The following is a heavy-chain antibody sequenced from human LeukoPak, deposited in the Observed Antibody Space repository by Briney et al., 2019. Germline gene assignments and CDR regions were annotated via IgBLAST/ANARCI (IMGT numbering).Heavy chain of an antibody. CDR2: INNDGSST. CDR3: AREAPAYGERYFVS. J-gene: IGHJ4*02. Sequence: PGGSLRLSCAASGFTFNSYWMHWVRQAPGKGLVWVSRINNDGSSTNYADSVKGRFTISRDNAKNTLYLQMNTLRAEDTAVYYCAREAPAYGERYFVSWGQGTPVTVSS. V-gene: IGHV3-74*01. D-gene: IGHD2-21*01. CDR1: GFTFNSYW.